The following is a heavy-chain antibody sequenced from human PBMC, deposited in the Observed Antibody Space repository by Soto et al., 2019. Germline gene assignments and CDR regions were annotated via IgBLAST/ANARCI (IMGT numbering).Heavy chain of an antibody. V-gene: IGHV3-21*01. CDR1: GFTFSSYS. J-gene: IGHJ5*02. CDR3: ARDDITMVRGVIFAANWFDP. CDR2: ISSSSSYI. D-gene: IGHD3-10*01. Sequence: PGGSLRLSCAASGFTFSSYSMNWVRQAPGKGLEWVSSISSSSSYIYYADSVKGRFTISRDNAKNSLYLQMNSLRAEDTAVYYCARDDITMVRGVIFAANWFDPWGQGTLVTVSS.